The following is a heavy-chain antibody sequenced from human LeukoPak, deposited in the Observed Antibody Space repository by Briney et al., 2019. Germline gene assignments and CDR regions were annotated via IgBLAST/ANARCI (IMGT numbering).Heavy chain of an antibody. V-gene: IGHV3-23*01. D-gene: IGHD3-10*01. CDR3: AKDPYYYGSGSYGYFQH. CDR2: ISGSGGST. CDR1: GFTFSSYA. Sequence: PGGSLRLSCAASGFTFSSYAMSWVRQAPGKGLEWVSAISGSGGSTYYADSVKGRFTISRDNSKNTLYLRMNSLRAEDTAVYYCAKDPYYYGSGSYGYFQHWGQGTLVTVSS. J-gene: IGHJ1*01.